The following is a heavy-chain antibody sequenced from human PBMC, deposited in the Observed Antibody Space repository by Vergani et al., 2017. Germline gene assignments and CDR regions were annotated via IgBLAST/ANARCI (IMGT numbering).Heavy chain of an antibody. CDR3: ARARSVARIAAATIPVYIDY. CDR2: IYYSGST. CDR1: GGSISSGGYY. J-gene: IGHJ4*02. D-gene: IGHD6-13*01. Sequence: QVQLQESGPGLVKPSQTLSLTCTVSGGSISSGGYYWSWIRQHPGKGLEWIGYIYYSGSTYYNPSLKSRVTISVDTSKNQFSLKLSSVTAADTAVYYCARARSVARIAAATIPVYIDYWGQGTLVTVSS. V-gene: IGHV4-31*03.